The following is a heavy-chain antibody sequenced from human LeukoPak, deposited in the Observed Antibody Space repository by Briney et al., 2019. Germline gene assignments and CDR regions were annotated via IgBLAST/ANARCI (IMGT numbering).Heavy chain of an antibody. CDR3: ARDLSGVTGYTYGRGIDY. V-gene: IGHV3-21*01. Sequence: GGSLRLSCAVSGFTFSSYSMNWVRQAPGKGLEWVSSISSSSNYIYYADSVRGRFTISRDNAKTSLYLQMNSLRAEDTAVYYCARDLSGVTGYTYGRGIDYWGQGTLVTVSS. CDR2: ISSSSNYI. D-gene: IGHD5-18*01. CDR1: GFTFSSYS. J-gene: IGHJ4*02.